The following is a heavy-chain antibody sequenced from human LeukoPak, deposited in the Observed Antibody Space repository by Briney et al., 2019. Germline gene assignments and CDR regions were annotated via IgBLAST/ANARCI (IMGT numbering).Heavy chain of an antibody. Sequence: SETLSLTCTVSGGSISSYYWSWIRQPAGKGLEWSGRIYTSGSTNYNPSLKSRVTMSVDTSKNQFSLKLSSVTAADTAVYYCARDQTSGAIYDLWSGYFDWFDPWGQGTLVTVSS. V-gene: IGHV4-4*07. D-gene: IGHD3-3*01. CDR2: IYTSGST. CDR1: GGSISSYY. J-gene: IGHJ5*02. CDR3: ARDQTSGAIYDLWSGYFDWFDP.